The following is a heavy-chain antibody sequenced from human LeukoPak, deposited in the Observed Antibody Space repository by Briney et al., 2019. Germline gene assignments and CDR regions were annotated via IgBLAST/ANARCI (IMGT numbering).Heavy chain of an antibody. CDR3: ARQARCSGGSCYSGRANFDY. CDR1: GGSISSYY. Sequence: SETLSLTCTVSGGSISSYYWSWIRQPPGKGLEWIGYIYYSGSTNYNPSLKSRVTISVDTSKNQFSLKLSSVTAADTAVCYCARQARCSGGSCYSGRANFDYWGQGTLVTVSS. D-gene: IGHD2-15*01. J-gene: IGHJ4*02. V-gene: IGHV4-59*08. CDR2: IYYSGST.